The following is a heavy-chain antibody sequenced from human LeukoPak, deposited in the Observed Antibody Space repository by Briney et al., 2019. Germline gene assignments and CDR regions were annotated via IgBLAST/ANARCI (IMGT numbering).Heavy chain of an antibody. J-gene: IGHJ6*03. Sequence: PGGSLRLSSAASGFTFSSSGMHWVRQAPGKGLEWVAVISYDGSHKYYADSVKGRFTISRDNSENSLYLQMNSLRAEDTAVYYCTKDTNYDFWSGFSSYMDAWGQGTTVTVSS. V-gene: IGHV3-30*18. CDR1: GFTFSSSG. CDR3: TKDTNYDFWSGFSSYMDA. CDR2: ISYDGSHK. D-gene: IGHD3-3*01.